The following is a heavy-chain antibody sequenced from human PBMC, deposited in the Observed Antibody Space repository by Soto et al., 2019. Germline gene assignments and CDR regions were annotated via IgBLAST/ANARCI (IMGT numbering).Heavy chain of an antibody. CDR2: IYNSGST. V-gene: IGHV4-59*11. CDR3: ANYRRGSGWYYFDY. CDR1: GDSINNHY. Sequence: QVQLQESGPGLVKPSETLSLTCTVSGDSINNHYWTWIRQPPGKGLEWIGYIYNSGSTNYNPSLKSRVTMSLDTSKDQFSLKRTSVTAADTAVYYCANYRRGSGWYYFDYWGQGILATVSS. D-gene: IGHD6-19*01. J-gene: IGHJ4*02.